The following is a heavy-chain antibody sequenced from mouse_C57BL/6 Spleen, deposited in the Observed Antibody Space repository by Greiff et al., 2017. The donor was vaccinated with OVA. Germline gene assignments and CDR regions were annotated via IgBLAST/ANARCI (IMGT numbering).Heavy chain of an antibody. J-gene: IGHJ1*03. CDR1: GFTFSSYG. V-gene: IGHV5-6*01. CDR2: ISSGGSYT. CDR3: ARQGVYYGNFYWYFDV. D-gene: IGHD2-1*01. Sequence: EVQLVESGGDLVKPGGSLKLSCAASGFTFSSYGMSWVRQTPDKRLEWVATISSGGSYTYYPDSVKGRFTISRDNAKNTLYLQMSSLKSEDTAMYYGARQGVYYGNFYWYFDVWGTGTTVTVSS.